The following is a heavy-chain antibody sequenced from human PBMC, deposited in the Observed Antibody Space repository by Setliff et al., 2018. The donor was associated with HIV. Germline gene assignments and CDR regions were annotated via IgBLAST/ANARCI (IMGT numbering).Heavy chain of an antibody. D-gene: IGHD1-1*01. CDR2: IIPMFVTA. CDR1: GGTFSSYA. J-gene: IGHJ5*02. V-gene: IGHV1-69*13. CDR3: ARAKATRQARPTNCFDP. Sequence: SVKVSCKASGGTFSSYAISWVRQAPGQGLEWMGGIIPMFVTANYAQKFQDRVTITADESTSTAYMELSSLRFEDTAVYYCARAKATRQARPTNCFDPWGQGTLVTVSS.